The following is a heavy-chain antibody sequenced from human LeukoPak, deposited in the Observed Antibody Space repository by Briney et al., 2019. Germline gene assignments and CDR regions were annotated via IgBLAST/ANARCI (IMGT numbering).Heavy chain of an antibody. CDR3: ARAARVRGANPMRYYFDY. CDR2: ISSSSSTI. V-gene: IGHV3-48*01. J-gene: IGHJ4*02. D-gene: IGHD3-10*01. Sequence: GGSLRLSCAASGFTFSSYSMNWVRQAPGKGLEWVSYISSSSSTIYYADSAKGRFTISRDNAKNSLYLQMNSLRAEDTAVYYCARAARVRGANPMRYYFDYWGQGTLVTVSS. CDR1: GFTFSSYS.